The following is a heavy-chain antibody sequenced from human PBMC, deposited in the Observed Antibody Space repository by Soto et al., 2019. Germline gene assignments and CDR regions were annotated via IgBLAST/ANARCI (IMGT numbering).Heavy chain of an antibody. D-gene: IGHD2-21*01. CDR2: IWYDGNNK. CDR3: ARGLHSLFDY. Sequence: SLRLSCAASGFTFSNYGMHWVRQAPGKGLEWVAVIWYDGNNKYYADSVKGRFTISRDNSNNTLYVQMTSLRAEDTAVYYCARGLHSLFDYWGQGTLVTASS. CDR1: GFTFSNYG. V-gene: IGHV3-33*01. J-gene: IGHJ4*02.